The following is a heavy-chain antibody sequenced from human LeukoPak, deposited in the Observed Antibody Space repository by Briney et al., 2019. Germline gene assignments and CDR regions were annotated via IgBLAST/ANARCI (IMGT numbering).Heavy chain of an antibody. CDR2: INSDGSST. CDR3: ARESSVGAHKAFDY. J-gene: IGHJ4*02. D-gene: IGHD1-26*01. V-gene: IGHV3-74*01. Sequence: PGGSLRLSCAASGFTFSSYWMHWVRQAPGKGLVWVSRINSDGSSTSYADSVKGRFTTSRDNAKNTLYLQMNSLRAEDTAVYYCARESSVGAHKAFDYWGQGTLVTLSS. CDR1: GFTFSSYW.